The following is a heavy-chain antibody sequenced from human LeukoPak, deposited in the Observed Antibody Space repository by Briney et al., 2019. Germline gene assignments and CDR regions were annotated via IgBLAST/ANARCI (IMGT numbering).Heavy chain of an antibody. CDR2: INHSGST. V-gene: IGHV4-34*01. D-gene: IGHD2-15*01. Sequence: SETLSLTCAVYGGSFSGYYWSWIRQPPGKGLEWIGEINHSGSTNYNPSLKSRVTISVDTPKNQFSLKLSSVTAADTAVYYCARSSLVVVVAATPRFDYWGQGTLVTVSS. J-gene: IGHJ4*02. CDR1: GGSFSGYY. CDR3: ARSSLVVVVAATPRFDY.